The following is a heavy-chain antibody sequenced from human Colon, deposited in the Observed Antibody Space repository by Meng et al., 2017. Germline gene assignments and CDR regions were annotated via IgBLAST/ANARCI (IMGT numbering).Heavy chain of an antibody. CDR2: MHHSGST. V-gene: IGHV4-38-2*01. Sequence: QLQLQESGPGLVKPSGTLPLTCDASGYSLNSGYYWGWIRQAPGRGLEWIASMHHSGSTYYNPSLKTRLSLSIDTSRNELSLKLSSVTAADTAVYYCARGLFDYWGQGTLVTVSS. CDR1: GYSLNSGYY. CDR3: ARGLFDY. J-gene: IGHJ4*02.